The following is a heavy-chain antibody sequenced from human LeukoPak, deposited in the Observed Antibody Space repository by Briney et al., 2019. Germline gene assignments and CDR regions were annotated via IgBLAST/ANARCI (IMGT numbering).Heavy chain of an antibody. CDR3: ASAGRRDGYNLMLEY. CDR2: INPNSGGT. J-gene: IGHJ4*02. D-gene: IGHD5-24*01. V-gene: IGHV1-2*02. CDR1: GYTFTGYY. Sequence: GASVKVSCKASGYTFTGYYMHWVRQAPGQGLEWMGWINPNSGGTNYAQKFQGRVTMTRDTSISTAYMELSRLRSDDTAVYYCASAGRRDGYNLMLEYWGQGTLVTVSS.